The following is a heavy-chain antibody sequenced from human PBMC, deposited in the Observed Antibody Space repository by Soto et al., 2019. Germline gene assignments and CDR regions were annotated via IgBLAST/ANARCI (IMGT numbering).Heavy chain of an antibody. CDR1: GFTFSSYG. D-gene: IGHD5-12*01. CDR2: IWYDGSNK. V-gene: IGHV3-33*01. CDR3: GREGVATYWYFDL. Sequence: QVQLVESGGGVVQPGRSLRLSCAASGFTFSSYGMHWVRQAPGKGLEWVAVIWYDGSNKYYADSVKGRFTISRDNSKNTLYLQMNSLRAEDTAVYYCGREGVATYWYFDLWGRGTLVTVSS. J-gene: IGHJ2*01.